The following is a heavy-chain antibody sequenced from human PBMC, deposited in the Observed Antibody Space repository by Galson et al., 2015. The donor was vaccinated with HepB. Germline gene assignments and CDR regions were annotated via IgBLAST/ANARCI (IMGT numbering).Heavy chain of an antibody. CDR2: INPNSGGT. V-gene: IGHV1-2*06. CDR3: ARIASGSYLGYFDY. CDR1: GYTFTGYY. Sequence: SVKVSCKASGYTFTGYYMHWVRQAPGQGLEWMGRINPNSGGTNYAQKFQGRVTMTTDKSTSTAYMELSSLRPEDTAVYYCARIASGSYLGYFDYWGQGTLVTVSS. D-gene: IGHD1-26*01. J-gene: IGHJ4*02.